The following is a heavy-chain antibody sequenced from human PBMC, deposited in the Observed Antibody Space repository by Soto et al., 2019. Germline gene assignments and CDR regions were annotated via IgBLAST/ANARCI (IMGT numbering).Heavy chain of an antibody. J-gene: IGHJ4*02. CDR1: GYTFTSYG. Sequence: ASVKVSCKASGYTFTSYGIGWVRQAPGQGLEWMGWISAYNGNTNCAQKLQGRVTMTTDTSTSTAYMELRSLRSDDTAVYYCARDPRTGTTHPSPIDYWGQGTLVTVSS. CDR2: ISAYNGNT. CDR3: ARDPRTGTTHPSPIDY. D-gene: IGHD1-1*01. V-gene: IGHV1-18*04.